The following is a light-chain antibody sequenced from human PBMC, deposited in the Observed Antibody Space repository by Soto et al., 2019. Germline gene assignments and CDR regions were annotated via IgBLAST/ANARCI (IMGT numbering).Light chain of an antibody. CDR3: QQYNNWPPVT. Sequence: IQMTQSPSSLSASVEDRVIISCRSSQSISNHLNWYQQKPGKAPKLLIYDASSLESGVPSRFSGSGSGTEFTLTISSLQSEDFAVYYCQQYNNWPPVTFGGGTKVDIK. J-gene: IGKJ4*01. CDR2: DAS. V-gene: IGKV1D-13*01. CDR1: QSISNH.